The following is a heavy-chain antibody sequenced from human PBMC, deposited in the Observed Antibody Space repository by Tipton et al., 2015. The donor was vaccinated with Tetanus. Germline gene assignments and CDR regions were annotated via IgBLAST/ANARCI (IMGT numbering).Heavy chain of an antibody. CDR3: ARHLYGYWFDP. D-gene: IGHD2/OR15-2a*01. CDR2: IYYNGNT. CDR1: GGSLSSGTYY. J-gene: IGHJ5*02. Sequence: TLSLTCTVSGGSLSSGTYYWDWIRLPPGKGLEWIGNIYYNGNTLQNPSLKSRVTLSLDKSKNQFSLRLTSVTATDTAIYYCARHLYGYWFDPWGQGALVTVSS. V-gene: IGHV4-39*01.